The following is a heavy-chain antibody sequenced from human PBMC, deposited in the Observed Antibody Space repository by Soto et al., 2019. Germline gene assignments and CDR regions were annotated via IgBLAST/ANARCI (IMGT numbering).Heavy chain of an antibody. D-gene: IGHD6-6*01. J-gene: IGHJ1*01. CDR3: ARGGEVAARNFQH. CDR1: GGSFSGYY. CDR2: INHSGST. Sequence: SETLSLTCAVYGGSFSGYYWSWIRQPPGKGLEWIGEINHSGSTNYNPSLKSRVTISVDTSKNQFSLKLSSVTAADTAVYYCARGGEVAARNFQHWGQGTLVTVSS. V-gene: IGHV4-34*01.